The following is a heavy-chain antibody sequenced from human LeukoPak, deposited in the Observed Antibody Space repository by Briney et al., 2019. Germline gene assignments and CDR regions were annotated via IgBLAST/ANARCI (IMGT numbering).Heavy chain of an antibody. CDR2: MNPNSGNT. J-gene: IGHJ5*01. CDR1: GYTFTSYD. D-gene: IGHD2-2*01. CDR3: ARKRRYCSSTSCYKIGEYNWFDS. V-gene: IGHV1-8*01. Sequence: ASVKVSCKASGYTFTSYDINWVRQATGQGLEWMGWMNPNSGNTGYAQKFQGRVTMTRNTSISTAYMELSSLRSEDTAVYYCARKRRYCSSTSCYKIGEYNWFDSLGQGTLVTVSS.